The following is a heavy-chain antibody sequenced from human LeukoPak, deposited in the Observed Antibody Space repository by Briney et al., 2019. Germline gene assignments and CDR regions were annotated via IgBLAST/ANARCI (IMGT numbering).Heavy chain of an antibody. CDR1: GFTFSSYA. Sequence: PGGSLRLSCAASGFTFSSYAMSWVRQAPGKGLEWVSATSGSGGSTYYADSVKGRFTISRDNSKNTLYLQMNSLRAEDTAVYYCAKDRGVVVPAAKVLYYYYGMDVWGQGTTVTVSS. CDR3: AKDRGVVVPAAKVLYYYYGMDV. CDR2: TSGSGGST. D-gene: IGHD2-2*01. J-gene: IGHJ6*02. V-gene: IGHV3-23*01.